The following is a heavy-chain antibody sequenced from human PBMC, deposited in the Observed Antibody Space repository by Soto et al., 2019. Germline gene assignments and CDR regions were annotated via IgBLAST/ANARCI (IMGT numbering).Heavy chain of an antibody. J-gene: IGHJ4*02. D-gene: IGHD4-4*01. V-gene: IGHV3-48*01. Sequence: GGSLRLSCAASGFTFSSYSMNWVRQAPGKGLEWVSYISSSSSTIYYADSVKGRFTISRDNAKNSLSLQMNSLRAEDMAVYYCARAYIIDFWGQGTLVTVSS. CDR1: GFTFSSYS. CDR3: ARAYIIDF. CDR2: ISSSSSTI.